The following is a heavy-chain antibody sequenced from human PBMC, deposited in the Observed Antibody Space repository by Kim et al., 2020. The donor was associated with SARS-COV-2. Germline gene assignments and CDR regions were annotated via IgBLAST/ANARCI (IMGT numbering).Heavy chain of an antibody. CDR3: ATFTYGHGNVY. CDR1: GYIFTSYG. Sequence: ASVKVSCKTSGYIFTSYGVGWVRQAPGQGLEWMGWISTYNGNTNYAQNLHGRVTMTTDTSTSTVYIEVRSLTSDDTAVYYCATFTYGHGNVYWGQGTLVT. V-gene: IGHV1-18*01. D-gene: IGHD3-10*01. J-gene: IGHJ4*02. CDR2: ISTYNGNT.